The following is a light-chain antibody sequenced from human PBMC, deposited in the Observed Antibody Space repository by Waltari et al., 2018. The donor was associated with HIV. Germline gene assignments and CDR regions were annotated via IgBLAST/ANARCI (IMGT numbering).Light chain of an antibody. Sequence: QSALTQPASLSGSPGQSVTLPCSGLPRDLASNIHLSWYQQHPGKVPKLVIFGVTNRASEISDRFSGSRSGDTASLIISGLQSEDEAHYYCSSYSTSGFLLFGGGTKLTVL. V-gene: IGLV2-14*01. J-gene: IGLJ3*02. CDR2: GVT. CDR3: SSYSTSGFLL. CDR1: PRDLASNIH.